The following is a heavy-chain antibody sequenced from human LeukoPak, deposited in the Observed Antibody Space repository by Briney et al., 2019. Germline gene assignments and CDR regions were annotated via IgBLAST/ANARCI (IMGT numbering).Heavy chain of an antibody. J-gene: IGHJ3*02. V-gene: IGHV3-23*01. CDR3: AKGITISSGWYPDAFDI. D-gene: IGHD6-19*01. CDR2: ISGTGDST. CDR1: GFTFSTYA. Sequence: GGSLRLSCAASGFTFSTYAMSWVRQAPGKGLEWVSAISGTGDSTYYADSVKGRFSISRDSSKNTLYLQMNSLRAEDTAVYYCAKGITISSGWYPDAFDIWGQGTMVTVSS.